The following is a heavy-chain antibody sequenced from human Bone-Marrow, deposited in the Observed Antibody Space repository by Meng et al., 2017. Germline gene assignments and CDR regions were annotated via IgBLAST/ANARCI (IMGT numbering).Heavy chain of an antibody. D-gene: IGHD2-2*01. Sequence: GESLKISCAASGFTFSSYWMSWVRQAPGKGLEWVANIKQDGSEKYYVDSVKGRFTISRDNSKNTLYLQMNSLRAEDTAVYYCARVRVPAAMNQKDYYYYGMDVWGQGTTVTVFS. CDR3: ARVRVPAAMNQKDYYYYGMDV. CDR2: IKQDGSEK. CDR1: GFTFSSYW. J-gene: IGHJ6*01. V-gene: IGHV3-7*01.